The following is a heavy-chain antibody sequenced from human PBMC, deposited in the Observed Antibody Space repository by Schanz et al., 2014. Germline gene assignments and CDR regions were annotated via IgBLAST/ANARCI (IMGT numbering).Heavy chain of an antibody. CDR1: GGTFSTYT. D-gene: IGHD2-2*01. V-gene: IGHV1-69*02. J-gene: IGHJ3*02. Sequence: QVQLVQSGAEVKKPGSSVKVSCKASGGTFSTYTISWVRQAPGQGLEWMGRVIPIFGITNYAQKFQGRVTITADKSTSTAYMELSSLRSEDTAVYFCARVPQYQLLMGAFDIWGQGTMVTVSS. CDR2: VIPIFGIT. CDR3: ARVPQYQLLMGAFDI.